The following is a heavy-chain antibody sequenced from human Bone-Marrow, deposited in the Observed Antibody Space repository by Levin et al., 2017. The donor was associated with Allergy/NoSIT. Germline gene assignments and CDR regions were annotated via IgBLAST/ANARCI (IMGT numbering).Heavy chain of an antibody. V-gene: IGHV1-2*02. Sequence: ASVKVSCKTSGYTITDYYMHWVRQAPGHGLEWMGWINPNSGDTHSAEKFQGRVTMTRDTSISTAYMELTRQTSDDTAVYYCATKKGGASFGMDVWGQGTTVTVSS. J-gene: IGHJ6*02. CDR2: INPNSGDT. D-gene: IGHD3-16*01. CDR1: GYTITDYY. CDR3: ATKKGGASFGMDV.